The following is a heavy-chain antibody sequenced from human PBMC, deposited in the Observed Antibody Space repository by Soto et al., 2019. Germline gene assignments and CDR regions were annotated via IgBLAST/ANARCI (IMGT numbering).Heavy chain of an antibody. J-gene: IGHJ6*02. D-gene: IGHD2-8*01. CDR3: AKNGQPPYYYYGLDV. CDR1: GYTFTSYA. V-gene: IGHV1-3*01. Sequence: ASVKVSCKASGYTFTSYAMHWVRQAPGQGLEWMGWISGCNGDTKYAQKFQDRVSMTIGTSTGTAYMELRSLTSDDTAIYYCAKNGQPPYYYYGLDVWGQGTKVTVS. CDR2: ISGCNGDT.